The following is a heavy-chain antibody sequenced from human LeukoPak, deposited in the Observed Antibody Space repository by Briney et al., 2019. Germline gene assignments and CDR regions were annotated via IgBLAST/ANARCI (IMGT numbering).Heavy chain of an antibody. D-gene: IGHD6-13*01. CDR2: IYHSGSP. V-gene: IGHV4-38-2*02. Sequence: SETLSLTCTVSGYSISTGYYWGWIRQPPGKGLEWIGSIYHSGSPYYNPSLKSRVTISVDTSKTQFSLKLSSVTAADPAVYYCARGGGISIAAAGNWFDPWGQGTLVTVSS. CDR3: ARGGGISIAAAGNWFDP. J-gene: IGHJ5*02. CDR1: GYSISTGYY.